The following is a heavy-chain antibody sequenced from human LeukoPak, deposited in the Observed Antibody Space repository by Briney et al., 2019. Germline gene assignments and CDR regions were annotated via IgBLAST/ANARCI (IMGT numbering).Heavy chain of an antibody. D-gene: IGHD2-15*01. V-gene: IGHV4-59*08. J-gene: IGHJ6*03. CDR3: ARQTCRGATCYRVDQCYYMDV. CDR2: IYNSVST. Sequence: SETLSLTCTVSGDSINDHYWSWIRQPPGEGLEWFGYIYNSVSTNYNPSLKSRVTISIDTSKSQFSLKLASVTAADTGVYYCARQTCRGATCYRVDQCYYMDVWGKGTTVTVSS. CDR1: GDSINDHY.